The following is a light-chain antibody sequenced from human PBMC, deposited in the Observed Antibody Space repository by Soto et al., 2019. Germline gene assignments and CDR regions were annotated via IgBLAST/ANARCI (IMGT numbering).Light chain of an antibody. V-gene: IGLV1-51*01. Sequence: QPVLTQPPSVSAAPGQTVTISCSGSSSNIGNNFVSWYQHLPGTAPKLLIYDNNKRPSGIPDRFSGTKSGTSATLGITGLQTGDEAHYYCATWDSSLIAGVFGGGTKLTVL. CDR3: ATWDSSLIAGV. CDR1: SSNIGNNF. CDR2: DNN. J-gene: IGLJ2*01.